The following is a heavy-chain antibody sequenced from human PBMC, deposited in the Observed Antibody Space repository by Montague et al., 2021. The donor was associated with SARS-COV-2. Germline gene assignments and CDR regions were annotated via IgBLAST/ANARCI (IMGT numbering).Heavy chain of an antibody. CDR1: GGSFSNYY. V-gene: IGHV4-34*01. CDR2: INHTGST. J-gene: IGHJ5*02. Sequence: SETLSLTCAVYGGSFSNYYWTWIRQSPGKRLEWIGEINHTGSTTYNPYLKSRVTISVDTSKNQYSLKLTTVTVAATALYYCDRPFRMGMADIPFVTWGQGTLVTVSS. D-gene: IGHD2-21*02. CDR3: DRPFRMGMADIPFVT.